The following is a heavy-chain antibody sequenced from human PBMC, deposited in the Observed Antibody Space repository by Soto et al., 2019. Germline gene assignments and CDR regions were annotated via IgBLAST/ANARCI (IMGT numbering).Heavy chain of an antibody. CDR2: LYPDGRA. D-gene: IGHD2-2*01. Sequence: GGSLRLSCAASGFTVSSNYLTWVRQAPGKGLKWVSVLYPDGRAYYADSVKGRFTISTDNSKNSVSLQMNTLRAEDTAIYYCARGLGREYRDNRGSFHLDYWGLGTLVTVSS. J-gene: IGHJ4*02. CDR3: ARGLGREYRDNRGSFHLDY. CDR1: GFTVSSNY. V-gene: IGHV3-53*01.